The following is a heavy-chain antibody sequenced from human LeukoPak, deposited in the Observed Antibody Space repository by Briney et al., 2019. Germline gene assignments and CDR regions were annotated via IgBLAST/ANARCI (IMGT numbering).Heavy chain of an antibody. CDR3: ARLYHYDSSGYYSEDY. D-gene: IGHD3-22*01. CDR2: ISGSGGST. Sequence: GGSLRLSCAASGFTFSSYAMSWVRQAPGKGLEWVSAISGSGGSTYYADSVKGRFTISRDNSKNTLYLQMNSLRAEDTTVYYCARLYHYDSSGYYSEDYWGQGTLVTVSS. J-gene: IGHJ4*02. CDR1: GFTFSSYA. V-gene: IGHV3-23*01.